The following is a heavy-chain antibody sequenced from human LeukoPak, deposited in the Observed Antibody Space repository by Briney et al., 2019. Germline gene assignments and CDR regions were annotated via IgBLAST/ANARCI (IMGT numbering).Heavy chain of an antibody. V-gene: IGHV3-21*01. CDR3: VRDGIVGASYYFDF. CDR1: GFTFSRYN. J-gene: IGHJ4*02. Sequence: GGSLRLSCAGSGFTFSRYNMNWIRQAPGKGLEWVSSISTSSSFIDYAESVKGRFTISRDKAKDSLQLQMDSLRADDTAVYYCVRDGIVGASYYFDFWGQGTLVSVSS. D-gene: IGHD1-26*01. CDR2: ISTSSSFI.